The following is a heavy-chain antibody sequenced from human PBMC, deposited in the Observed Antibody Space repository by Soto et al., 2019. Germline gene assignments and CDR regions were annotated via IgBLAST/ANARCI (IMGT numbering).Heavy chain of an antibody. CDR2: IKQDGSEK. Sequence: EVQLVESGGGLVQPGGSLRLSCAASGFTFSSYWMSWVRQAPGKGLEWVANIKQDGSEKYYVDSVKGRFTIPRDNAKNSLYLQMNSLRAEDTAVYYCAREQWYSSGWYDWGWFDPWGQGTLVTVSS. CDR3: AREQWYSSGWYDWGWFDP. D-gene: IGHD6-19*01. V-gene: IGHV3-7*01. J-gene: IGHJ5*02. CDR1: GFTFSSYW.